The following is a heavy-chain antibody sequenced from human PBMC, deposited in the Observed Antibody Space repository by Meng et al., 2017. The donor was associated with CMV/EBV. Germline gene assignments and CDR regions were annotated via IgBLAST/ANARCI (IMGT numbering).Heavy chain of an antibody. CDR1: GFTFSSYG. Sequence: GESLQISCAASGFTFSSYGMHWVRPAPGKGLEWVPFIRYDGSNKYYADSVKGRFTISRDNSKNTLYLQMNSLRAEDTGVYYGASDPRVYGGWFDPWGQGTLVTVSS. CDR3: ASDPRVYGGWFDP. V-gene: IGHV3-30*02. J-gene: IGHJ5*02. CDR2: IRYDGSNK. D-gene: IGHD6-13*01.